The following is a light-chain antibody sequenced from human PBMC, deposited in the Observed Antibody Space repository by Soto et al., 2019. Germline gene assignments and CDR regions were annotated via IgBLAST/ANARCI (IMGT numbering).Light chain of an antibody. J-gene: IGKJ4*01. CDR1: QRVSSY. Sequence: ETVLTQSPATLSLSPGERATLSCRASQRVSSYLAWYQQKPGQAPRLLIYDVSSRATGIPARFSGSGSGTDFTLTISSLEPEDSAVYYCQQYKQWPVAFGGGTKVEIK. CDR3: QQYKQWPVA. V-gene: IGKV3-11*01. CDR2: DVS.